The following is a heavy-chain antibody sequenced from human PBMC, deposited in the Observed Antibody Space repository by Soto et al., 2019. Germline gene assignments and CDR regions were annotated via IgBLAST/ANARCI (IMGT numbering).Heavy chain of an antibody. CDR2: ISRSGDGT. V-gene: IGHV3-23*01. CDR1: GFTFSSYA. J-gene: IGHJ3*02. CDR3: AKAIVVVTAMFDAFDI. Sequence: PGGSLRLSCAASGFTFSSYAMNWVRQAPGKGLEWVSDISRSGDGTHYADSVKGRFTISRDNSKNTLYLQMNSLRAEDTAVYYCAKAIVVVTAMFDAFDIWGQGTMVTVSS. D-gene: IGHD2-21*02.